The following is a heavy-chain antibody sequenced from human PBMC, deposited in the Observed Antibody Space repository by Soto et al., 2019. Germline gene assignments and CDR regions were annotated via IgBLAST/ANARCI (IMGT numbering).Heavy chain of an antibody. CDR3: ARVEAVAGLYNYHGLDV. CDR2: IVPIFETT. V-gene: IGHV1-69*12. CDR1: GGTFSNYA. J-gene: IGHJ6*02. D-gene: IGHD6-19*01. Sequence: QIQLVQSGAEVKKPGSSIKVSCKVSGGTFSNYAIDWVRLAPGHGLERMGGIVPIFETTYYTQKFQGRATIIADDSTTTAYLEMSSLRSEDTAIYYCARVEAVAGLYNYHGLDVWGQGTAVTVSS.